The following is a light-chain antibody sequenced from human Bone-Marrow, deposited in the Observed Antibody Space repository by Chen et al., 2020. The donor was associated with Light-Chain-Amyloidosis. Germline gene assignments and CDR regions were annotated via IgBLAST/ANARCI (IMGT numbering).Light chain of an antibody. Sequence: QSALTQPASVSGSPGQSLTISCTGTSSDVGGYNYFSWYQQHPGKAPKLIIFDVSNRPSGVSNRFSGSKSGNTASLTISGLQDEDEADYYCSSYTSSSTLVFGGGTKLTVL. CDR1: SSDVGGYNY. CDR2: DVS. CDR3: SSYTSSSTLV. V-gene: IGLV2-14*03. J-gene: IGLJ2*01.